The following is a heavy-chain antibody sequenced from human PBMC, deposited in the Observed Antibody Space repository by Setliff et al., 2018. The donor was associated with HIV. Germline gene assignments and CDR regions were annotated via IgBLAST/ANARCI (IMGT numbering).Heavy chain of an antibody. CDR1: GYTFSHYP. J-gene: IGHJ5*02. V-gene: IGHV1-3*04. CDR3: ARDRCNSVACYLYNWFDP. CDR2: INTGNGNT. Sequence: ASVKVSCKASGYTFSHYPMHWVRQAPGQRPEWVGWINTGNGNTKYSQKFQDRVTITRDTSADTVYMELSSLRSEDTAVYYCARDRCNSVACYLYNWFDPWGQGTLVTVSS. D-gene: IGHD2-2*01.